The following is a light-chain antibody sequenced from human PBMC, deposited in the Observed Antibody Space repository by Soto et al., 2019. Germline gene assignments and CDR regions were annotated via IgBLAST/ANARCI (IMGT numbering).Light chain of an antibody. CDR1: KSISTS. CDR2: QAS. CDR3: RHHNSCSDA. V-gene: IGKV1-5*03. J-gene: IGKJ1*01. Sequence: IQKTPAASTLSAFVGDRVTITCRASKSISTSLAWYQQKPRKAPKLLIYQASTLKSGVPSRFSGSGSGTEITLTIISLQPDDFATDYCRHHNSCSDAFGQGTKVDIK.